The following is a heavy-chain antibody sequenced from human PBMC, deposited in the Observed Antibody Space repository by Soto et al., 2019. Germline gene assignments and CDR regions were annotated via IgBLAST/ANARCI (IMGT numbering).Heavy chain of an antibody. D-gene: IGHD3-3*01. Sequence: SSETLSLTCTVSGASISGFYLSWIRKSAGKGLEWIGRIYATGTTDYNPSLKSRVMMSVDTSKKQFSLKLRSVTAADTAVYYCVGDEKKILGDWSDPGGQEISVPVSS. J-gene: IGHJ5*02. CDR3: VGDEKKILGDWSDP. V-gene: IGHV4-4*07. CDR2: IYATGTT. CDR1: GASISGFY.